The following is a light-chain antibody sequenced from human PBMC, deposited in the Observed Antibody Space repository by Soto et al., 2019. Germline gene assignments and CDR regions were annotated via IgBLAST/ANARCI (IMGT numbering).Light chain of an antibody. Sequence: EFVLTQSPATLSVSPGERVTLSCGASQRVRGNYVAWYQQKPGLAPRLLIFDASTRATGIPDRFSGSGSGTDFSLTINRLETEDSAVDFCQQSGSSPRTFGQGTKLEI. CDR1: QRVRGNY. J-gene: IGKJ1*01. V-gene: IGKV3D-20*01. CDR2: DAS. CDR3: QQSGSSPRT.